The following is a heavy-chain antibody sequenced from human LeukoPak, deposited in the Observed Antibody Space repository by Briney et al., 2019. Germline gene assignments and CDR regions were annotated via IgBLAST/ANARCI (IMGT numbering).Heavy chain of an antibody. CDR2: IYTSGTT. J-gene: IGHJ4*02. D-gene: IGHD6-6*01. Sequence: SETLSLTCTVSGGSISSGGYYWSWIRQPPGKGLEWIGRIYTSGTTNYNPSLKSRVTMSVDTSNNQFSLKLTSVTAADTAVYYCARDVAARQGFDYWGQGTLVTVSS. CDR1: GGSISSGGYY. V-gene: IGHV4-61*02. CDR3: ARDVAARQGFDY.